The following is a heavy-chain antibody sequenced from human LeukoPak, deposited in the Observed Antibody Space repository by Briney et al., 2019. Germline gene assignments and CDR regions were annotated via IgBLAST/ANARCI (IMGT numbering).Heavy chain of an antibody. Sequence: GGSLRLSCVTSGFTFSSYAMTWVRQPPGKGLEWVSYISSSGSTIYYADSVKGRFTISRDNAKNSLYLQMNSLRAEDTAVYYCARDRHYYDSSGYYYREEYFQHWGQGILVTVSS. CDR1: GFTFSSYA. D-gene: IGHD3-22*01. V-gene: IGHV3-48*04. CDR3: ARDRHYYDSSGYYYREEYFQH. J-gene: IGHJ1*01. CDR2: ISSSGSTI.